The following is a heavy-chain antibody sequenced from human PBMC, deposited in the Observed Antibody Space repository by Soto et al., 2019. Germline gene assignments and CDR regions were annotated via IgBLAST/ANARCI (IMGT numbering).Heavy chain of an antibody. J-gene: IGHJ4*02. V-gene: IGHV3-30*18. Sequence: PGGSLRLSCAASGFTLSSYGMHWVRQAPGKGLEWVAVMSYDGSNRYYADSVKGRFTISRDNSKNTLYLQMNSLRAEDTAVYYCAKTIAVAGLHYFDYWGQGTMVTVYS. CDR3: AKTIAVAGLHYFDY. CDR1: GFTLSSYG. D-gene: IGHD6-19*01. CDR2: MSYDGSNR.